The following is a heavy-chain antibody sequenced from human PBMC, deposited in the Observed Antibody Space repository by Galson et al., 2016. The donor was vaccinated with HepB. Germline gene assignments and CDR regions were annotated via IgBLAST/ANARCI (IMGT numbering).Heavy chain of an antibody. CDR2: ISAFNGDT. CDR1: GYTFTNYG. D-gene: IGHD3-10*01. CDR3: ARGAGGYFDY. J-gene: IGHJ4*02. Sequence: VKVSCKASGYTFTNYGLSWVRQAPGQGLEYMGWISAFNGDTNYAQNLQGRVTMTTDTSTSTAYMELGSLRSDDTAVYYCARGAGGYFDYWGQGTLVTVSS. V-gene: IGHV1-18*01.